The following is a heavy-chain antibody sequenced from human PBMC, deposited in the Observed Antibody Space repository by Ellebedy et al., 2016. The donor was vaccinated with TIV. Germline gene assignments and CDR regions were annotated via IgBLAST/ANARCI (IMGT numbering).Heavy chain of an antibody. CDR2: IFNGNT. CDR3: ARNGGGLGY. Sequence: AASVKVSCKGSGYTFSNYDIAWVRQSPGQGLEWMGWIFNGNTYYAQKFQGRVTMTTDTSTNTAYMELRSLRSDDTAMYFCARNGGGLGYWGQGTLVIVSS. D-gene: IGHD2-8*01. CDR1: GYTFSNYD. V-gene: IGHV1-18*01. J-gene: IGHJ4*02.